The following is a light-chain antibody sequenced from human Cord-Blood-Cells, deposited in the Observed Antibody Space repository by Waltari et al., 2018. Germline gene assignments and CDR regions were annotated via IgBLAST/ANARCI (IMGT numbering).Light chain of an antibody. V-gene: IGLV2-14*01. J-gene: IGLJ3*02. CDR1: SSDVGGYNY. CDR2: EVS. CDR3: SSYTSSSWV. Sequence: SALTQPASVSGSPGQSITISCTGTSSDVGGYNYVSWYQQPPGKAPKRMIYEVSNRPSGVSNRFSGSKSGNTASLTISGLQAEDEADYYCSSYTSSSWVFGGGTKLTVL.